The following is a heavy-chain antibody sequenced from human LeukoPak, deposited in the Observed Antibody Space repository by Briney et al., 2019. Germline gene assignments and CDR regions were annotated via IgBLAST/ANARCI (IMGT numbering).Heavy chain of an antibody. Sequence: SETLSLTCTVSGGSISSSSYYWGWIRQPPGKGLEWIGSIYHSGSTYYNPSLKSRVTISVDTSKNQFSLKLSSVTAADTAVYYCAREAYWNYNFDYWGQGTLVTVSS. J-gene: IGHJ4*02. CDR2: IYHSGST. D-gene: IGHD1-7*01. CDR1: GGSISSSSYY. CDR3: AREAYWNYNFDY. V-gene: IGHV4-39*07.